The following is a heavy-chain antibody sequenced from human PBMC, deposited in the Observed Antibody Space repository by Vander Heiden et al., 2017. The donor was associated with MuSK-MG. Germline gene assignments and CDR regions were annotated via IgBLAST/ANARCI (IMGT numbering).Heavy chain of an antibody. V-gene: IGHV4-34*01. CDR2: INHSGST. D-gene: IGHD4-17*01. J-gene: IGHJ4*02. CDR3: ARSQAYGPGY. CDR1: GGSFSGYY. Sequence: QVQLQQWGAGLLKPSETLSLTCAVYGGSFSGYYWSWIRQPPGKGLEWIGEINHSGSTNYNPSLKSRVTISVDTSKNQFSLKLSSVTAADTAVYYCARSQAYGPGYWGQGTLVTVSS.